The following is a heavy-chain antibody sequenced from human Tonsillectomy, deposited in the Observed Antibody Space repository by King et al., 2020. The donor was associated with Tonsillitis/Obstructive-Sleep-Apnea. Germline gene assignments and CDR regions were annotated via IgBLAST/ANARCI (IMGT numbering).Heavy chain of an antibody. CDR2: IYPGDSDT. CDR3: AREGGQGVIPNWFDP. V-gene: IGHV5-51*01. CDR1: GYRFTSYW. Sequence: QLVQSGAEVKKPGESLKISCKGSGYRFTSYWIAWVRQMPRKGLEWMGIIYPGDSDTRYSASFQGQVTISADKSISTAYLQWSRLKASDTAIYYCAREGGQGVIPNWFDPWGQGTLVTVSS. J-gene: IGHJ5*02. D-gene: IGHD3-10*01.